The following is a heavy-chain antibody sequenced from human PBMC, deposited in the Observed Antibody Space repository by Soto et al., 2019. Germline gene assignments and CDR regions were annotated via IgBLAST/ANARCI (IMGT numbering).Heavy chain of an antibody. CDR1: GYTFSTYA. J-gene: IGHJ4*02. CDR3: TRDGPPFDY. CDR2: ISAYNGNT. Sequence: QVQLVQSGAELKKPGASVKVSCKASGYTFSTYAISWVRQAPGQGFEWMGWISAYNGNTKYAQNLQGRVTMTTDTSTSTAYIELRSLRSDDTAVYYCTRDGPPFDYWGQGTLVTVSS. V-gene: IGHV1-18*01.